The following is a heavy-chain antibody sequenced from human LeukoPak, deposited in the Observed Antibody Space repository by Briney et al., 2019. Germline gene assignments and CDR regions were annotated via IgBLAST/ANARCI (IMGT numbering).Heavy chain of an antibody. Sequence: SETLSHTCTVSGGSISNDDNYWTWIRQPPGKGLEWIGFIYYSGRTKYNPSLTSRVTMSVDTSKNQFSLKLRSVTAADTAVYYCARLAVGDWFDYWGQGTLVTVSS. CDR1: GGSISNDDNY. CDR3: ARLAVGDWFDY. CDR2: IYYSGRT. V-gene: IGHV4-30-4*01. D-gene: IGHD3-10*01. J-gene: IGHJ4*02.